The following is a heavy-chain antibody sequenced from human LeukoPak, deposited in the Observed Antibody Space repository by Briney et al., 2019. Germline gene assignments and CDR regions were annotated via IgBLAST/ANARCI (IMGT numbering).Heavy chain of an antibody. D-gene: IGHD6-13*01. CDR1: GFTFSTYG. J-gene: IGHJ4*02. CDR3: ARVRGSWCLDC. Sequence: GGSLRLSCAASGFTFSTYGMLWVRQAPGQGPEWVALIRYDGSNKYYADSVKGRFTISRDNSKNTLYLQMNSLRVEDTAMYYCARVRGSWCLDCWGQGTLVTVSS. V-gene: IGHV3-30*02. CDR2: IRYDGSNK.